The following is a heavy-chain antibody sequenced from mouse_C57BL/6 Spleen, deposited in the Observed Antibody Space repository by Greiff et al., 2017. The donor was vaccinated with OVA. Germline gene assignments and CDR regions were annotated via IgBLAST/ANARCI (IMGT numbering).Heavy chain of an antibody. CDR3: AREGDGDFLYAMDD. V-gene: IGHV1-82*01. D-gene: IGHD2-13*01. CDR2: IYPGDGDT. Sequence: VKLMESGPELVKPGASVKISCKASGYAFSSSWMNWVKQRPGKGLEWIGRIYPGDGDTNYNGKFKGKATLTADKSSSTAYMQLSSLTSEDSAVYVCAREGDGDFLYAMDDWGQGTSVTVSS. J-gene: IGHJ4*01. CDR1: GYAFSSSW.